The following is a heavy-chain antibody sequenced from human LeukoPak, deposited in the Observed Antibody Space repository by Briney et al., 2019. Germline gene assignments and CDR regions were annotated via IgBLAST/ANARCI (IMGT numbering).Heavy chain of an antibody. D-gene: IGHD3-10*01. J-gene: IGHJ3*02. CDR2: INPNSGGT. CDR1: GYTFTGYY. Sequence: ASVKVSCKASGYTFTGYYMHWVRQAPGQGLEWMGWINPNSGGTNYAQEFQGRVTMTRDTSISTAYMELSRLRSDDTAVYYCASWLRGVIGAFDIWGQGTMVTVSS. V-gene: IGHV1-2*02. CDR3: ASWLRGVIGAFDI.